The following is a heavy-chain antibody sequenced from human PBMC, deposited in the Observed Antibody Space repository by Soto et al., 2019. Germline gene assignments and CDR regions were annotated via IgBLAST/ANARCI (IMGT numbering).Heavy chain of an antibody. CDR1: GGSISSSNW. CDR2: IYHSGST. J-gene: IGHJ5*02. Sequence: SETLSLTCAVSGGSISSSNWWSWVRQPPGKGLEWIGEIYHSGSTNYNPSLKSRVTISVDKSKNQFSLKLSSVTAADTAVYYCARILRRQWLSPRGNWFDPWGQGTLVTVSS. V-gene: IGHV4-4*02. D-gene: IGHD6-19*01. CDR3: ARILRRQWLSPRGNWFDP.